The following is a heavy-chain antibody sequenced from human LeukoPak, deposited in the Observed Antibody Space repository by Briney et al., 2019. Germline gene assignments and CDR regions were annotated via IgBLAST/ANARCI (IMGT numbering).Heavy chain of an antibody. CDR1: GFTFSSYS. V-gene: IGHV3-21*01. CDR3: ARVGYYYGSGSYHFDY. Sequence: GGSLRLSCAASGFTFSSYSMNWVRQAPGKGLEWASSISSSSSYIYYADSVKGRFTISRDNAKNTLYLQMNSLRAEDTAVYYCARVGYYYGSGSYHFDYWGQGTLVTVSS. D-gene: IGHD3-10*01. CDR2: ISSSSSYI. J-gene: IGHJ4*02.